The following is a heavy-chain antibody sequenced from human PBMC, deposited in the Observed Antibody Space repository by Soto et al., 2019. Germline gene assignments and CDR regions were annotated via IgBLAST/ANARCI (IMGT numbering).Heavy chain of an antibody. CDR3: ARAPYGHYGSIDY. J-gene: IGHJ4*02. V-gene: IGHV3-21*01. CDR2: ISSSSTSI. Sequence: GGSLRLSCAASGFTFSSSSINWVRQAPGKGLEWVSFISSSSTSIDYADSVKGRFTISRDNAKNSLFLQMNSLRVEDTALYYCARAPYGHYGSIDYWGQGTLVTVSS. D-gene: IGHD4-17*01. CDR1: GFTFSSSS.